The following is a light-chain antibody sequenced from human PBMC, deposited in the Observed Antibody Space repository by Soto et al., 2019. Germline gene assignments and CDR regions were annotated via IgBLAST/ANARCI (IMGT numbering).Light chain of an antibody. CDR1: TGAVTSGHY. CDR3: LLSYSGASWV. J-gene: IGLJ3*02. Sequence: QAVVTQEPSLTVSPGGTVTLTCGSSTGAVTSGHYPYWFQQKPGQAPRTLTYDTSNKHSWTPARFSGSLLGGKAALTLSGAQPEDEAEYYCLLSYSGASWVFGGGTKLTVL. CDR2: DTS. V-gene: IGLV7-46*01.